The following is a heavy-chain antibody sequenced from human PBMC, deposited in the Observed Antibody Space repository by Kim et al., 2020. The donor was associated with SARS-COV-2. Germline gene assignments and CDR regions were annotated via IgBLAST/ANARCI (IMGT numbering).Heavy chain of an antibody. D-gene: IGHD2-2*01. CDR1: GGSISSYY. J-gene: IGHJ6*03. CDR2: IYYSGST. CDR3: ARDRYCSSTSCYAASDYYGSGSYYYMDV. Sequence: SETLSLTCTVSGGSISSYYWSWIRQPPGKGLEWIGYIYYSGSTNYNPSLKSRVTISVDTSKNQFSLKLSSVTAADTAVYYCARDRYCSSTSCYAASDYYGSGSYYYMDVWGKGTTVTVSS. V-gene: IGHV4-59*01.